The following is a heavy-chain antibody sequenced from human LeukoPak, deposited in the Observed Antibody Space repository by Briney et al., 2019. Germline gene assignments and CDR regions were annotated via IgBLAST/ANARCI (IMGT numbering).Heavy chain of an antibody. D-gene: IGHD6-19*01. V-gene: IGHV3-53*01. CDR1: GFTVSSNS. Sequence: GGSLRLSCTVSGFTVSSNSMSWVRQAPGKGLEWVSFIYSDNTHYSDSVKGRFTISRDNSKNTLYLQMNSLRAEDTAVYYCARTQEAGYSSGRYDSYYYYYMDVWGKGTTVTISS. J-gene: IGHJ6*03. CDR3: ARTQEAGYSSGRYDSYYYYYMDV. CDR2: IYSDNT.